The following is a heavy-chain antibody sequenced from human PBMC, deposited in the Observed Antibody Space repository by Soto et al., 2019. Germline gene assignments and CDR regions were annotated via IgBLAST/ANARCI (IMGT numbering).Heavy chain of an antibody. CDR3: ARGPYYDLIWNYYYMDV. D-gene: IGHD3-16*01. CDR1: GGSISGHY. V-gene: IGHV4-59*08. J-gene: IGHJ6*03. Sequence: QVQLQESGPGLVKPSETLSLSCSVSGGSISGHYWSWVRQTPGKGLEWIGYMYYSGSTNYNPSLKSRVPISVDTSKNHFSRRRTSVTAADTAVYYCARGPYYDLIWNYYYMDVWGKGTTVTVSS. CDR2: MYYSGST.